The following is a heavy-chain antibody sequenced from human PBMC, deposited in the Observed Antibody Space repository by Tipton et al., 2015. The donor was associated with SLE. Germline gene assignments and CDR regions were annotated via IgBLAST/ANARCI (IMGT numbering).Heavy chain of an antibody. D-gene: IGHD6-13*01. CDR3: ARVRRDSSSWGLDY. J-gene: IGHJ4*02. CDR1: GDSIRGYY. V-gene: IGHV4-59*13. Sequence: TLSLTCTVSGDSIRGYYWTWIRQPPGKGLEWIGYIFYTGRTDSSPSLKSRVTTFVDTSKNQFSLKLSSVTAADTAVYYCARVRRDSSSWGLDYWGQGTLITVSS. CDR2: IFYTGRT.